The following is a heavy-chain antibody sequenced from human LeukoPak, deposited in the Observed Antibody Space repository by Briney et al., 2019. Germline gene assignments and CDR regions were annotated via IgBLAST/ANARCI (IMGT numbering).Heavy chain of an antibody. CDR1: GFTFSSYG. CDR3: AKDSRYYYDSSDPYPRGAFDI. Sequence: GGSLRLSCAASGFTFSSYGMHWVRQAPGKGLEWVAVISYDGSNKYYADSVKGRFTISRDNSKNTLYLQMNSLRAEDTAVYYCAKDSRYYYDSSDPYPRGAFDIWAKGQWSPSLQ. D-gene: IGHD3-22*01. J-gene: IGHJ3*02. V-gene: IGHV3-30*18. CDR2: ISYDGSNK.